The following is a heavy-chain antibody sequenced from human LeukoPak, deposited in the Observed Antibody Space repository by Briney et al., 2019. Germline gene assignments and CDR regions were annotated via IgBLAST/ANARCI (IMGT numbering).Heavy chain of an antibody. J-gene: IGHJ4*02. CDR2: INHSGST. V-gene: IGHV4-34*01. D-gene: IGHD1-26*01. CDR1: GGSFSGYD. CDR3: ARAKVGVGASRGSFDY. Sequence: SETLSLTCAVYGGSFSGYDWSWIRQPPGKGLEWIGEINHSGSTNYNPSLKSRVTISVDTSKNQFSLKLSSVTAADTAVYYCARAKVGVGASRGSFDYWGQGTLVTVSS.